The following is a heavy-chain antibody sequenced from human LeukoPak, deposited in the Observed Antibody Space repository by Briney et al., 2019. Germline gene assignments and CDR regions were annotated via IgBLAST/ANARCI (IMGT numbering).Heavy chain of an antibody. D-gene: IGHD3-16*01. V-gene: IGHV1-18*01. Sequence: ASVKVSCKASRGTFSSYAISWVRQAPGQGLEWMGWISAYNGNTNYAQKLQGRVTMTTDTSTSTAYMELRSLRSDDTAVYYCARDYGGAGGYWGQGTLVTVSS. CDR3: ARDYGGAGGY. CDR1: RGTFSSYA. CDR2: ISAYNGNT. J-gene: IGHJ4*02.